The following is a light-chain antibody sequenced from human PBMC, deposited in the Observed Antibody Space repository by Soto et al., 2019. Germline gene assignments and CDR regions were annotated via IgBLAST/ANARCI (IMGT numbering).Light chain of an antibody. Sequence: DIVMTQSPDSLAVSLGERATINCKSSQNVLWSSNNKDYLAWYQHKPGHPPKLLIHWASIRESGVPDRFSGSGSGTDFTLTISSLQTEDVAIYYCQQYFGSPWTFGQGTKVEIK. V-gene: IGKV4-1*01. CDR2: WAS. CDR1: QNVLWSSNNKDY. J-gene: IGKJ1*01. CDR3: QQYFGSPWT.